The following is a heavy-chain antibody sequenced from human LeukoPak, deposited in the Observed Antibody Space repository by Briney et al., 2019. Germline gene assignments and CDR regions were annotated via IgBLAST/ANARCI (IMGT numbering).Heavy chain of an antibody. CDR3: ARDIGSGWTYYYGMDV. Sequence: ASVKVSCKASGYTFTSYAMNWVRQAPGQGLEWMGWINTSTGNPTYAQGFTGRFVFSLDTSVSTAYLQISSLKAEDTAVYYCARDIGSGWTYYYGMDVWGQGTTVTVSS. D-gene: IGHD6-19*01. CDR2: INTSTGNP. J-gene: IGHJ6*02. V-gene: IGHV7-4-1*02. CDR1: GYTFTSYA.